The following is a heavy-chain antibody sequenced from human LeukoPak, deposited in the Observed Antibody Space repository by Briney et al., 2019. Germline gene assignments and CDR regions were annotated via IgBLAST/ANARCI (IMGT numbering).Heavy chain of an antibody. V-gene: IGHV4-59*08. CDR3: ARRPLVVRTGRDYYGMDV. CDR1: GGSISSYY. J-gene: IGHJ6*02. D-gene: IGHD2-2*01. CDR2: IYYSGST. Sequence: SQTLSLTCTVSGGSISSYYWSWIRQPPGKGLEWIGYIYYSGSTNYNPSLKSRVTISVDTSKNQFSLKLSSVTAADTAVYYCARRPLVVRTGRDYYGMDVWGQGTTVTVSS.